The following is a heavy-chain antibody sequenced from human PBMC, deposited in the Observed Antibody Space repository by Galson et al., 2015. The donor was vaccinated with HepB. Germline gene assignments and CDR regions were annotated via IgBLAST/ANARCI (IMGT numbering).Heavy chain of an antibody. CDR3: ARAPAGRGYNFYYFDY. D-gene: IGHD5-18*01. V-gene: IGHV3-48*02. CDR2: ISGSSNTI. CDR1: GFTFSGYS. J-gene: IGHJ4*02. Sequence: SLRLSCAASGFTFSGYSINWARQAPGKGLEWISYISGSSNTIYYADSVKGRFTTSRDNAKNTLYLQLNSLRDEDTAVYYCARAPAGRGYNFYYFDYWGRGTLVTVSS.